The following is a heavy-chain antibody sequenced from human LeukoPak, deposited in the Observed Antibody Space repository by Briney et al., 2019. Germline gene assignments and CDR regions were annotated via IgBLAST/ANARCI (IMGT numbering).Heavy chain of an antibody. J-gene: IGHJ4*02. CDR2: INHSGST. V-gene: IGHV4-34*01. Sequence: SETLSLTCAVYGGSFSGYYWSWIRQPPGKGLEWIGEINHSGSTNYNPSLKSRVTISVDTSKNQFFLKLSSVTAADTAVYYCARGVRFPPAVFDYWGQGTLVTVSS. D-gene: IGHD3-3*01. CDR1: GGSFSGYY. CDR3: ARGVRFPPAVFDY.